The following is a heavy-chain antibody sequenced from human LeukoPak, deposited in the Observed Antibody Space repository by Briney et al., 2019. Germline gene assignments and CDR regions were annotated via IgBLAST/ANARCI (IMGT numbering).Heavy chain of an antibody. J-gene: IGHJ6*02. V-gene: IGHV4-59*08. CDR3: ARLARVGVAGTYNYHSMDV. CDR2: IYYSGST. D-gene: IGHD6-19*01. Sequence: SETLSLTCTVSGGSISSYYWSWIRQPPGKGLEWIGYIYYSGSTNYNPSLKSRVTISVDTSKNQFSLKLSSVTAADTAVYYCARLARVGVAGTYNYHSMDVWGQGTTVTVFS. CDR1: GGSISSYY.